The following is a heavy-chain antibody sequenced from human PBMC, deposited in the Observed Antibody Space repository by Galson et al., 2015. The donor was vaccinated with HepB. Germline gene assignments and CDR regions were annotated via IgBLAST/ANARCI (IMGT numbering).Heavy chain of an antibody. Sequence: SVKVSCKASGYTFTDYAIHWVRQAPGQRLEWMGWINAGNGNRKHSQKFQDRVTITRDTSASTAYMELSSLTSEDTAVYYCARALLHYMDVWGKGTAVTVSS. CDR2: INAGNGNR. CDR1: GYTFTDYA. D-gene: IGHD2-15*01. CDR3: ARALLHYMDV. V-gene: IGHV1-3*01. J-gene: IGHJ6*03.